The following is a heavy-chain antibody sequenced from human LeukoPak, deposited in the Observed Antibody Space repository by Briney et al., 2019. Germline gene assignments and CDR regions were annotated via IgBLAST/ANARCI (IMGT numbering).Heavy chain of an antibody. CDR1: GGSFSGYY. J-gene: IGHJ4*02. CDR3: ARAHSSGWTKPKYYFDY. V-gene: IGHV4-34*01. D-gene: IGHD6-19*01. Sequence: SETLSLTCAVYGGSFSGYYWSWIRQPPGKGLEWIGEINHSGSTNYNPSLKSRVTISVDTSKNQFSLKLSSVTAADTAVYYCARAHSSGWTKPKYYFDYWGQGTLVTVSS. CDR2: INHSGST.